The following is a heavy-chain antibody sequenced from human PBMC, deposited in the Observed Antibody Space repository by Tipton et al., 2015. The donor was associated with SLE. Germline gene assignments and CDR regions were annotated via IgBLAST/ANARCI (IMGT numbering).Heavy chain of an antibody. J-gene: IGHJ5*02. CDR2: IYTSGST. CDR3: ARGGSGYDS. D-gene: IGHD5-12*01. V-gene: IGHV4-61*02. CDR1: GGSISTGINDTAIYY. Sequence: TLSLTCSVSGGSISTGINDTAIYYWTWIRQPGGKGLEWIGRIYTSGSTNYNPSLKSRVTTSRDMSKNQFSLNLKSVTAADTAIYYCARGGSGYDSWGQGTLVTVSS.